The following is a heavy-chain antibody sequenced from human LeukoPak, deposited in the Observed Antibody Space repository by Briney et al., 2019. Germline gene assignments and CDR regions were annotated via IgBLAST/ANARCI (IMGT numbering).Heavy chain of an antibody. Sequence: SVKVSCKASGGTFSSYTISWVRQAPGQGLEWMGRIIPILGIANYAQKFQGRVTITADKSTSTAYMELSSLRSEDTAVYYCARDPDSDYGDYDGFDPWGQGTLATVSS. V-gene: IGHV1-69*04. J-gene: IGHJ5*02. CDR2: IIPILGIA. CDR1: GGTFSSYT. CDR3: ARDPDSDYGDYDGFDP. D-gene: IGHD4-17*01.